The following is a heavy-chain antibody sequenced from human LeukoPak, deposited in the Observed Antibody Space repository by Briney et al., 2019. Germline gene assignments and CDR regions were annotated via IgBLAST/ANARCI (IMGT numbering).Heavy chain of an antibody. D-gene: IGHD4-11*01. Sequence: SETLSLTCSVSGDSINSYYWGWIRQPPGKGLEWIGYIYYSGSTNYNPSLKSRLTISVDTSKNQFSLKLSSVTAADTAVYYCARRLAVTGRYYFDYWGQGSLVTVSS. CDR3: ARRLAVTGRYYFDY. V-gene: IGHV4-59*01. J-gene: IGHJ4*02. CDR2: IYYSGST. CDR1: GDSINSYY.